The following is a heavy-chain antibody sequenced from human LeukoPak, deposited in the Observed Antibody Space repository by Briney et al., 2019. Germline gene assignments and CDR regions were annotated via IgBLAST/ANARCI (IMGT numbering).Heavy chain of an antibody. D-gene: IGHD3-22*01. Sequence: SETLSLTCTVSGGSLSSSSYYWGWIRQPPGKGLEWIGSIYYSGSTYYNPSLKSRVTISVDTSKNQFSLKLTSVTAADTAVYYCARLTTDSSGYPLLPDYWGQGTLVTVSS. J-gene: IGHJ4*02. CDR2: IYYSGST. CDR1: GGSLSSSSYY. CDR3: ARLTTDSSGYPLLPDY. V-gene: IGHV4-39*01.